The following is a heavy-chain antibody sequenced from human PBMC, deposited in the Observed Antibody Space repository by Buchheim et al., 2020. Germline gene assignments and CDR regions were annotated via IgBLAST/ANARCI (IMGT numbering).Heavy chain of an antibody. V-gene: IGHV3-30*18. CDR3: AKDRQVFDY. CDR2: ISYDGSNK. CDR1: GFTFSSYG. Sequence: QVQLVESGGGVVQPGRSLRLSCAASGFTFSSYGMHWVRQAPGKGLEWLAVISYDGSNKYYADSVKGRFTISRDNSKTTLYLQMNSLRAEDTAVYYCAKDRQVFDYWGQGT. J-gene: IGHJ4*02.